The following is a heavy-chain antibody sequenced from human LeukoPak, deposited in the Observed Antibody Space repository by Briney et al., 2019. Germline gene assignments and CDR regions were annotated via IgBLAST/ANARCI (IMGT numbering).Heavy chain of an antibody. CDR2: IIPIFGTA. Sequence: SVKVSCKASGGTFSSYAIGWVRQAPGQGLEWMGGIIPIFGTANYAQKFQGRVTITTDESTSTAYMELSSLRSEDTAVYYCARGEWEAVATIREDYYYYMDVWGKGTTVTVSS. J-gene: IGHJ6*03. CDR3: ARGEWEAVATIREDYYYYMDV. V-gene: IGHV1-69*05. CDR1: GGTFSSYA. D-gene: IGHD5-12*01.